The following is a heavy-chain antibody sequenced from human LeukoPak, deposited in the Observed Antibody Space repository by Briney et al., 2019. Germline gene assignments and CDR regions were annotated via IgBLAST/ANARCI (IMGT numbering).Heavy chain of an antibody. CDR3: ARKATGYGSGWHFDY. CDR1: GYTFTGYY. Sequence: ASVKVSCKASGYTFTGYYMHWVRQAPGQGLEWMGWINPNSGGTNYAQKFQGWVTMTRDTSISTAYMELSRLRSDDTAVYYCARKATGYGSGWHFDYWGQGTLVTVSS. D-gene: IGHD6-19*01. J-gene: IGHJ4*02. V-gene: IGHV1-2*04. CDR2: INPNSGGT.